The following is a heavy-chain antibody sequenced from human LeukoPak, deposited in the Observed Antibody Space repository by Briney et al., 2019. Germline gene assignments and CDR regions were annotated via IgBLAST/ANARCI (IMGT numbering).Heavy chain of an antibody. V-gene: IGHV1-46*01. D-gene: IGHD4-17*01. J-gene: IGHJ6*04. CDR2: INPSGGST. CDR1: GYTFTSYY. Sequence: ASVNVSFTSSGYTFTSYYMHWVRQSPGQGLEWMGIINPSGGSTSYAQKFQGRVTMTRDTSTSTVYMELSSLRSEDTAVYYCAQTTDYYGMDVWGKGTTVTVSS. CDR3: AQTTDYYGMDV.